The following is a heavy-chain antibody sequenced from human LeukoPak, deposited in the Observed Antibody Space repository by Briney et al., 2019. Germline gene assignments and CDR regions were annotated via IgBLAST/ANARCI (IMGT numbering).Heavy chain of an antibody. J-gene: IGHJ4*02. CDR3: ARGYCSGGSCYRGAFDY. Sequence: GASVKVSCKASGGTFSSYAISWVRQAPGQGLEWMGRIIPIFGIANYAQKFQGRVTITADKSTSTAYMELSSLRSEDTAVYYCARGYCSGGSCYRGAFDYWGQGTLVTVSS. D-gene: IGHD2-15*01. CDR2: IIPIFGIA. V-gene: IGHV1-69*04. CDR1: GGTFSSYA.